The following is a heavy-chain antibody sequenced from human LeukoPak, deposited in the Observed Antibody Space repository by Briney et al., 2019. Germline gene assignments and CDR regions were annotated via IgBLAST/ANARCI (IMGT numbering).Heavy chain of an antibody. V-gene: IGHV3-15*01. CDR1: GFTFSNAW. CDR3: TTDFGYYDSSGYYYLDY. D-gene: IGHD3-22*01. J-gene: IGHJ4*02. Sequence: GGSLRLSCAASGFTFSNAWMSWVRQAPGKGLEWVGRIKSKTDGGTTDYAAPVKGRFTISRDDSKNTLYLQMNSLKTEDTAVYYCTTDFGYYDSSGYYYLDYWGQGTLVTVSS. CDR2: IKSKTDGGTT.